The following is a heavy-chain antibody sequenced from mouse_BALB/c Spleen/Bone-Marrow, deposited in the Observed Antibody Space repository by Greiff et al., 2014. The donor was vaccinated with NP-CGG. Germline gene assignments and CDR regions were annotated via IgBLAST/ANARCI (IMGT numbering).Heavy chain of an antibody. CDR1: GYTFTSYV. CDR3: AKGGNYRYDFDY. V-gene: IGHV1-14*01. D-gene: IGHD2-14*01. J-gene: IGHJ2*01. Sequence: LKESGPELVKPGASVKMSCKASGYTFTSYVMHWVKQKPGQGLEWIGYINPYNDGTKYNEKFKGMATLTSDRSSSTAYMELSSLTSEDSAVYYCAKGGNYRYDFDYWGQGTTLTVSS. CDR2: INPYNDGT.